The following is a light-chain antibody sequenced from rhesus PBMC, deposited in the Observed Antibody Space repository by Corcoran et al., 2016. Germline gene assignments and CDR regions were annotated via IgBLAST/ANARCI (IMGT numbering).Light chain of an antibody. CDR3: LQGYSTPWT. V-gene: IGKV1-36*02. J-gene: IGKJ1*01. CDR1: QDISTF. Sequence: DIQMTQSPSSLSASVGDRITITCRASQDISTFLSWYQQKQGKAPKRLIYAASSLESGVPSRFSGRGSGTEFTLTISSLQPEDFAAYYCLQGYSTPWTFGQGTKVEIK. CDR2: AAS.